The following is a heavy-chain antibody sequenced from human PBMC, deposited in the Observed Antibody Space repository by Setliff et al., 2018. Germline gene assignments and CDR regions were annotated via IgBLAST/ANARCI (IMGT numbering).Heavy chain of an antibody. Sequence: ASVKVSCKASGGTFSSYAISWVRQAPGQGLEWMGWISAYNGNTNYAQKLQGRVTMTTDTSTSTAYMELSSLRSEDTAVYYCATSYSGSYYGYWGQGTLVTVS. J-gene: IGHJ4*02. CDR3: ATSYSGSYYGY. V-gene: IGHV1-18*01. CDR1: GGTFSSYA. CDR2: ISAYNGNT. D-gene: IGHD1-26*01.